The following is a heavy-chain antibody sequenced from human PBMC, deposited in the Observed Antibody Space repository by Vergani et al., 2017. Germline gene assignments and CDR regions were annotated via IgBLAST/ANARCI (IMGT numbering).Heavy chain of an antibody. D-gene: IGHD5-24*01. V-gene: IGHV1-18*04. CDR1: GYTFTSYG. CDR2: SSAYNGNT. J-gene: IGHJ6*02. Sequence: QVQLVQSGAEVKKPGASVKVSCKASGYTFTSYGISWVRQAPGQGLEWMGWSSAYNGNTNYAQKLQGRVTMTQDTSPSTAYMELRSLRSDDTAVYYCARVGGDGYPPRVDYGMDVWGQGTTVTVSS. CDR3: ARVGGDGYPPRVDYGMDV.